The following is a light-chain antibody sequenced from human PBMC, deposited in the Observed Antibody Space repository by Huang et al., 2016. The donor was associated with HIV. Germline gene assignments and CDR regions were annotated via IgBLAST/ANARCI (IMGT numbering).Light chain of an antibody. V-gene: IGKV1-39*01. CDR3: QQSYSSPWT. CDR2: AAS. J-gene: IGKJ1*01. Sequence: DIQMTQSPSSLSASVGDRVTIPCRASQSISSFLNWYQQKPGKAPKLLIYAASSLQSGVPSRISGSGSGTDFTLTISRLQPEDFAVYYCQQSYSSPWTFGQGTKVEIK. CDR1: QSISSF.